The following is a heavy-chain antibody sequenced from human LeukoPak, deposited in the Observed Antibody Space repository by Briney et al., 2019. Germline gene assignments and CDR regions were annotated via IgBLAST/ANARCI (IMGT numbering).Heavy chain of an antibody. CDR3: ARGEIAAAFDY. J-gene: IGHJ4*02. Sequence: PETLSLTCTVSGGSISSYYWSWIRQPPGKGLEWLGYIYYSGSTNYNPSLKGRVTISVDTSKNQFSLKLSSVTAADTAVYYCARGEIAAAFDYWGQGTLVTVSS. CDR1: GGSISSYY. CDR2: IYYSGST. D-gene: IGHD6-13*01. V-gene: IGHV4-59*01.